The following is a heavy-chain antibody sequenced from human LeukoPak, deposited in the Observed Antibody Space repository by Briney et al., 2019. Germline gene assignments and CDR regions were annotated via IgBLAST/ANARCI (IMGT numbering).Heavy chain of an antibody. CDR1: GGSFSGYY. Sequence: KPSETLSLTCAVYGGSFSGYYWSWIRQPPGKGLEWIGEINHSGSTNYNPSLKSRVTISVDTSKNQFSLKLSSVTAADTAVYYCARSFFSGSYPNGFDYWGQGTLVTVSS. V-gene: IGHV4-34*01. CDR3: ARSFFSGSYPNGFDY. D-gene: IGHD1-26*01. CDR2: INHSGST. J-gene: IGHJ4*02.